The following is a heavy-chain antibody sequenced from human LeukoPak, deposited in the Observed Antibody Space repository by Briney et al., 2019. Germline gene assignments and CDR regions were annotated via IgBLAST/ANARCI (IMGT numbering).Heavy chain of an antibody. Sequence: PGGSLRLSCAASGFTVSSNYMSWVRQAPGKGLEWVSVIYSGGSTYYADSVKGRFTISRDSSKNTLYLQMNSLRAEDTAVYYCARADLVVVAASNQNWGQGTLVTVSS. CDR3: ARADLVVVAASNQN. V-gene: IGHV3-66*02. CDR2: IYSGGST. D-gene: IGHD2-15*01. CDR1: GFTVSSNY. J-gene: IGHJ4*02.